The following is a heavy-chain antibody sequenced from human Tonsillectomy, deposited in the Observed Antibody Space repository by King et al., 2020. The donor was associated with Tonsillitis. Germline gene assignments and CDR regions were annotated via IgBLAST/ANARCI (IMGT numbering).Heavy chain of an antibody. V-gene: IGHV3-30*04. CDR2: ISYDGSNK. Sequence: VQLVESGGGVVQPGRSLRLSCAASGFTFSSYAMHWVRQAPGKGLEWVAVISYDGSNKYYADSVKGRFTISRDNSKNTLYLQMNRLRAEDTAVYYCARDQRGYISSWSFDYWGKGTLVTVSS. CDR3: ARDQRGYISSWSFDY. J-gene: IGHJ4*02. D-gene: IGHD6-13*01. CDR1: GFTFSSYA.